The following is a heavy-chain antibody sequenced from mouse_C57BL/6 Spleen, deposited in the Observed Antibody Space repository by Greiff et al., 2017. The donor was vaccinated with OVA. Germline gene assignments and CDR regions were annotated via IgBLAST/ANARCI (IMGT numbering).Heavy chain of an antibody. Sequence: EVQLQQSGPELVKPGASVKISCKASGYTFTDYYMNWVKQSHGKSLEWIGDINPNNGGTSYNQKFKGKATLTVDKSSSTAYMELRSLTSEDSAVYYCARFYYGSSGVYYFDYWGQGTTLTVSS. CDR3: ARFYYGSSGVYYFDY. V-gene: IGHV1-26*01. CDR2: INPNNGGT. J-gene: IGHJ2*01. CDR1: GYTFTDYY. D-gene: IGHD1-1*01.